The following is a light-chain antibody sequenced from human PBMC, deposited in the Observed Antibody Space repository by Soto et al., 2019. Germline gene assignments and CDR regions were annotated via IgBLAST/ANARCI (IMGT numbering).Light chain of an antibody. CDR3: CSYAGSVV. CDR2: EGS. CDR1: SSDVGSYNL. Sequence: QSVLTQPASVSRSPGQSITISCTGTSSDVGSYNLVSWYQQHPGKAPKLMIYEGSKRPSGVSNRFSGSKSGNTASLTISGLQAEDEADYYCCSYAGSVVFGGGTKVTVL. J-gene: IGLJ2*01. V-gene: IGLV2-23*01.